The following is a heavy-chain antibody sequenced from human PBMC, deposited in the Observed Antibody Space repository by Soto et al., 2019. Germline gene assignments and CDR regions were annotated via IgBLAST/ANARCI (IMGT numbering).Heavy chain of an antibody. D-gene: IGHD3-10*01. CDR1: GGSISSYY. CDR2: IYYSGST. J-gene: IGHJ4*02. Sequence: SETLSLTCTVSGGSISSYYWSWIRQPPGKGLEWIGYIYYSGSTNYNHSLNSRVTISVDTSKNQFYLKLSCVNAADTAVYYCARHVVAMVRGVYYFDYWGQGTLVTVSS. V-gene: IGHV4-59*08. CDR3: ARHVVAMVRGVYYFDY.